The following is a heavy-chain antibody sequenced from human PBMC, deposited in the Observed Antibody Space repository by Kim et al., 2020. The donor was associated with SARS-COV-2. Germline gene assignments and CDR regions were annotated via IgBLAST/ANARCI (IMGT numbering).Heavy chain of an antibody. D-gene: IGHD3-3*01. V-gene: IGHV3-48*03. J-gene: IGHJ4*02. CDR3: ARGDFWSAFSHHYFDY. CDR2: ISSSGSTI. Sequence: GGSLRLSCAASGFTFSSYEMNWVRQAPGKGLEWVSYISSSGSTIYYADSVKGRFTISRDNAKNSLYLQMNSLRAEDTAVYYCARGDFWSAFSHHYFDYWGQGTLVTVSS. CDR1: GFTFSSYE.